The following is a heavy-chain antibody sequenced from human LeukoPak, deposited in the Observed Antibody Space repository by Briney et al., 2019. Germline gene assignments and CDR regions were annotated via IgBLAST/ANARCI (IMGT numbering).Heavy chain of an antibody. D-gene: IGHD2-2*01. Sequence: ASVKVSCKASGYTFTGYYMHWVRQAPGQGLEWMGWINPNSGGTNYAQKFQGRFTMTRDTSISTVYMELGRLRSDDTAVYYCARVVPYCSSTSCSRGGYYYYYYMGVWGKGTTVTVSS. V-gene: IGHV1-2*02. CDR2: INPNSGGT. CDR1: GYTFTGYY. CDR3: ARVVPYCSSTSCSRGGYYYYYYMGV. J-gene: IGHJ6*03.